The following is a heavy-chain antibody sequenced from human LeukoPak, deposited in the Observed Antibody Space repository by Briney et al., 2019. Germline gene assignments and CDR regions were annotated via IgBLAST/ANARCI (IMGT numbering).Heavy chain of an antibody. D-gene: IGHD3-3*01. J-gene: IGHJ4*02. CDR1: GFTFSSYS. V-gene: IGHV3-21*01. Sequence: GRSLRLSCAASGFTFSSYSMNWVRQAPGKGLEWVSSISSSSSYIYYADSVKGRFTISRDNAKNSLYLQMNSLRAEDTAVYYCAREPFWSGYFSNLHFDYWGQGTLVTISS. CDR3: AREPFWSGYFSNLHFDY. CDR2: ISSSSSYI.